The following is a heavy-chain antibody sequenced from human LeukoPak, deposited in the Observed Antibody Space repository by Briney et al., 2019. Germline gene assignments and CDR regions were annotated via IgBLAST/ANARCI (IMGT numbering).Heavy chain of an antibody. Sequence: VASVTVSCKASGYTFTSYGISWVRQAPGQGLEWMGWISAYNGNTNYAQKLQGRVTMTTDTSTSTAYMELRSLRSDDTAVYYCARDPPSGSYDYWGQGTLVTVSS. V-gene: IGHV1-18*01. CDR3: ARDPPSGSYDY. CDR1: GYTFTSYG. J-gene: IGHJ4*02. CDR2: ISAYNGNT. D-gene: IGHD1-26*01.